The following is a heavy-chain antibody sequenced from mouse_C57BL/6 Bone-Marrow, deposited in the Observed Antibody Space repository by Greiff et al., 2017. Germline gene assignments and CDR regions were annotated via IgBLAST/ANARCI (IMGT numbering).Heavy chain of an antibody. CDR2: INSDGGST. Sequence: EVHLVESGGGLVQPGESLKLSCESNEYEFPSHDMSWVRKTPEKRLELVAAINSDGGSTYYPDTMERRFIISRDNTKKPLYLQMGSLRSEDTAVYYCARHSYYYAMDYWGQGTSVTVSS. J-gene: IGHJ4*01. V-gene: IGHV5-2*01. CDR3: ARHSYYYAMDY. CDR1: EYEFPSHD.